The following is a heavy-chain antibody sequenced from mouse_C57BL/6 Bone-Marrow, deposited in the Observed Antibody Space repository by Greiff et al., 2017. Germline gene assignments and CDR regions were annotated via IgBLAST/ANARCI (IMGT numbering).Heavy chain of an antibody. CDR3: ARKGDYYGSPGWFAY. J-gene: IGHJ3*01. CDR1: GFSFTSYA. CDR2: IWTGGGE. Sequence: VQLKQSGPGLVAPSQCLSITCTVSGFSFTSYAISWVRQPPGKGLEWLGVIWTGGGENYNSAIKSRLSIRTDNSKRQVCLKMNRLQTDDTARYYGARKGDYYGSPGWFAYWGQGTLVTVSA. V-gene: IGHV2-9-1*01. D-gene: IGHD1-1*01.